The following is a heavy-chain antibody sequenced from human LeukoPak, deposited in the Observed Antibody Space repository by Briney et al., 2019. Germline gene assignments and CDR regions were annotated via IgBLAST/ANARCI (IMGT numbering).Heavy chain of an antibody. V-gene: IGHV3-48*01. J-gene: IGHJ4*02. Sequence: AGGSLRLSCVASGFTFRIYGMNWVRQAPGKGPEWVSYISHTSDSILYADSVEGRFTMSRDNAKKSLYLQMNSLRAEDSAVYYCARATRNGYDYWGQGTLVTVSS. CDR3: ARATRNGYDY. D-gene: IGHD5-24*01. CDR2: ISHTSDSI. CDR1: GFTFRIYG.